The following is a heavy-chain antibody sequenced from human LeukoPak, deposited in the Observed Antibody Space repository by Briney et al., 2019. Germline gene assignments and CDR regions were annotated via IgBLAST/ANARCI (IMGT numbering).Heavy chain of an antibody. J-gene: IGHJ4*02. CDR2: INPDGTEK. Sequence: WGSLRLSCAASGFSFSVHWMIWVRQPPGKGLEWVATINPDGTEKRYVDSVKGRFTISRDNDNNSLYLQMSRLRAEDTAMHYCVRDDRGIAVGSRDHGAQGTLVTVSS. D-gene: IGHD6-19*01. CDR3: VRDDRGIAVGSRDH. CDR1: GFSFSVHW. V-gene: IGHV3-7*03.